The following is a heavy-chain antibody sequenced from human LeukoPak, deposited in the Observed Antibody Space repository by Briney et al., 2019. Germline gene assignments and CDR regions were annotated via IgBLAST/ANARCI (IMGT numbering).Heavy chain of an antibody. CDR2: ISYDGSNK. V-gene: IGHV3-30-3*01. CDR3: ARDFDRLLSPIRGLDY. D-gene: IGHD2-21*02. J-gene: IGHJ4*02. CDR1: GFTFSSYA. Sequence: PGGSLRLSCAASGFTFSSYAMHWVRQAPGKGLEWVAVISYDGSNKYYADSVKGRFTISRDNSKNTLYLQMNSLRAEDTAVYYCARDFDRLLSPIRGLDYWGQGTLVTVSS.